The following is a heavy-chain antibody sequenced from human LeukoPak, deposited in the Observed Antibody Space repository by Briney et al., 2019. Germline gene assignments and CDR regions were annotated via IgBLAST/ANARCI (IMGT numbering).Heavy chain of an antibody. V-gene: IGHV1-69*01. D-gene: IGHD2-2*01. CDR1: GGTFSSYA. J-gene: IGHJ6*03. CDR3: TLGYCSSSSCPFFYYYYMDV. CDR2: IIPIFGTP. Sequence: ASVKVSCKASGGTFSSYAISWVRQAPGQGLEWMGGIIPIFGTPNYAQKFQGRVTITADESTSTAYMELTSLRSEDTAVYYCTLGYCSSSSCPFFYYYYMDVWGKGTTVPVSS.